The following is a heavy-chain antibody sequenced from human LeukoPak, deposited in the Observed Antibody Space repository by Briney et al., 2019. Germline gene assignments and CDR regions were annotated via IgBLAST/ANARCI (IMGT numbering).Heavy chain of an antibody. CDR3: AKRGNWGFFDY. CDR1: GDSISRYY. Sequence: SETLSLTCTVSGDSISRYYWGWIRQPPGKGLEWIGSIYHSGSTYYNPSLKSRVTILIDTSKNQFSLKLSSVTAADTAVYYCAKRGNWGFFDYWGQGTLVTVSS. CDR2: IYHSGST. D-gene: IGHD7-27*01. J-gene: IGHJ4*02. V-gene: IGHV4-38-2*02.